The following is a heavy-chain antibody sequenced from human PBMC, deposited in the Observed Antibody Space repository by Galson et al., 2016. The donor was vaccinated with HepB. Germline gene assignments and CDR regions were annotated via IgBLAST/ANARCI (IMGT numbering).Heavy chain of an antibody. D-gene: IGHD5-12*01. V-gene: IGHV3-21*01. Sequence: SLRLSCAGSGFIFSTHSMAWVRQAPGKGLEWVSLISSGSTYIYYADSVRGRFTIPRDNAGNSLYLQMNTLRADDTAVYYCARASGGGYDWDYYYGMDVWGQGTVVTVSS. J-gene: IGHJ6*02. CDR1: GFIFSTHS. CDR3: ARASGGGYDWDYYYGMDV. CDR2: ISSGSTYI.